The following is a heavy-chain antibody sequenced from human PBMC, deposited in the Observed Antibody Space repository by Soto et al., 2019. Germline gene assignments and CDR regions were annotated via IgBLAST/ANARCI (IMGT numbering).Heavy chain of an antibody. CDR3: ARDFPSSSSDP. CDR2: IIPIFGTA. V-gene: IGHV1-69*01. Sequence: QVQLVQSGAEVKKPGSSVKVSCKASGGTFSSNAITWVRQAPGQGLEWMGGIIPIFGTANYAQKFQGRVTITADESLTTAYMELSSLRSEDTAVYYCARDFPSSSSDPWGQGTLVTVSS. J-gene: IGHJ5*02. CDR1: GGTFSSNA.